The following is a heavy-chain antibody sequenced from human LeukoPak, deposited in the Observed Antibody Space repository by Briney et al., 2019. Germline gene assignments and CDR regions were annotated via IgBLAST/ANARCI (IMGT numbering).Heavy chain of an antibody. CDR3: ARDYVWGSYRFHDAFDI. Sequence: PERSLRLSCAASGFTVSNHYMNWVRQAPGKGLEWVSVIYSGGNTYYADSVKGRFTISRDNSKNTLYLQMNSLRAEDTAVYYCARDYVWGSYRFHDAFDIWGQGAMVTVSS. D-gene: IGHD3-16*02. CDR2: IYSGGNT. CDR1: GFTVSNHY. V-gene: IGHV3-53*01. J-gene: IGHJ3*02.